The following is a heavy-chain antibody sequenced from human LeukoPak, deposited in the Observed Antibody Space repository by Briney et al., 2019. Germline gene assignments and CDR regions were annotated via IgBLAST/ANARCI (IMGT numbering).Heavy chain of an antibody. Sequence: GGSLTLSCAASGFTFSSYSMNWVRQAPGKGLEWVSSISSSSSYIYYADSVKGRFTISRDNAKNSLYLQMNSLSAEDTAVYYCAREGSRATMFDYWGQGTLVTVSS. D-gene: IGHD1-26*01. CDR1: GFTFSSYS. CDR2: ISSSSSYI. CDR3: AREGSRATMFDY. V-gene: IGHV3-21*01. J-gene: IGHJ4*02.